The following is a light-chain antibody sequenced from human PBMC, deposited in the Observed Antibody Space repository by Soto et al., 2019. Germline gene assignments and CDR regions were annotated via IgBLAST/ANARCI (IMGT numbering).Light chain of an antibody. CDR1: QSVSSY. CDR3: QQRSNWPPLI. J-gene: IGKJ4*01. Sequence: EIVLTQSPATLSLSPGERATLSCRASQSVSSYLAWYQQKPGQAPRLLIYDASNRATGIPARFSGSGSGTDFTLTISSLEPEAFAVYYCQQRSNWPPLIFGGGTKVEIK. CDR2: DAS. V-gene: IGKV3-11*01.